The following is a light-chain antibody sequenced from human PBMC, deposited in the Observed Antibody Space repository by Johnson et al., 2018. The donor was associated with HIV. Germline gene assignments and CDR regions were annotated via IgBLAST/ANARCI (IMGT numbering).Light chain of an antibody. CDR3: GTWDTSLTTGGV. J-gene: IGLJ1*01. Sequence: VLTQPPSVSAAPGQKVTISCSGSSSTIGNNYVSWYQVLPGTAPKLLIYKNNNRPSGIPDRFSGSKSGTSAPLAITGLQTGDEADYYCGTWDTSLTTGGVFGTGTKVTVL. V-gene: IGLV1-51*02. CDR1: SSTIGNNY. CDR2: KNN.